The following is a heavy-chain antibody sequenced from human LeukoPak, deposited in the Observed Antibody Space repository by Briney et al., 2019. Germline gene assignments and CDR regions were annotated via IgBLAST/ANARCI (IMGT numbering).Heavy chain of an antibody. CDR3: ARDYGYNY. J-gene: IGHJ4*02. D-gene: IGHD5-24*01. CDR2: IYSGGST. CDR1: GXIVSSSY. Sequence: GGSLTLSCAASGXIVSSSYMSWVRQAPGKGLSWVSVIYSGGSTYYADSVKGRFTISRDNSKNTLYLQMNSLRAEDTAVYYCARDYGYNYWGQGTLVTVSS. V-gene: IGHV3-66*01.